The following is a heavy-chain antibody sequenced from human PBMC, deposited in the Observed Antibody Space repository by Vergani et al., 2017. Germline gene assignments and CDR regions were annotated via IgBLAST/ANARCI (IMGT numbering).Heavy chain of an antibody. CDR1: GGSFSGYY. V-gene: IGHV4-34*01. CDR2: INHSGST. J-gene: IGHJ6*02. D-gene: IGHD2-15*01. Sequence: QVQLQQWGAGLLKPSETLSLTCAVYGGSFSGYYWSWFRQPPGKGLEWIGEINHSGSTNYNPSLKSRVTISVDTSKNQFSLKLSSVTAADTAVYYCARGLTVVVVAATRGMDVWGQGTTVTVSS. CDR3: ARGLTVVVVAATRGMDV.